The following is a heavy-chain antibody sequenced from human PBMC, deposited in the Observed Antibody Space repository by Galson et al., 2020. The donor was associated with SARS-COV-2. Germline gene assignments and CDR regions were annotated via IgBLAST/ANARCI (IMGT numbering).Heavy chain of an antibody. CDR2: ISYDGSNK. J-gene: IGHJ4*02. Sequence: GESLKISCAASGFTFSNYAMHWVRQAPGKGLEWVAVISYDGSNKYYADSVKGRFTISRDNSKNTLCLQMNSLRAEDTAVYYCARPCSGGYFGSVDYWGQGALVIVSS. D-gene: IGHD1-26*01. CDR3: ARPCSGGYFGSVDY. V-gene: IGHV3-30*04. CDR1: GFTFSNYA.